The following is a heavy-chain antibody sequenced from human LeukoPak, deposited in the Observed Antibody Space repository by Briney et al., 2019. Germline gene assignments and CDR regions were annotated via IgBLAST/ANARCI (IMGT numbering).Heavy chain of an antibody. V-gene: IGHV3-53*01. Sequence: GGSLRLSCAASGFTVSSNYMSWVRQAPGKGLEWVSVIYSGGSTYYADSVKGRFAISRDNSKNTLYLQMNSLRAEDTAVYYCAREERNAFDIWGQGTMVTVSS. J-gene: IGHJ3*02. CDR2: IYSGGST. CDR1: GFTVSSNY. D-gene: IGHD1-26*01. CDR3: AREERNAFDI.